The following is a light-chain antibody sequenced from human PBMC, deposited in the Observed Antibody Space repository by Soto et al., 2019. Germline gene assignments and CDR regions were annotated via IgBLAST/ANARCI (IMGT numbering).Light chain of an antibody. CDR3: QQATSFPRT. V-gene: IGKV1-12*01. CDR1: HYISKL. CDR2: ATS. J-gene: IGKJ1*01. Sequence: IQMTQSPAFVSAAVGDRVTLSCRASHYISKLLAWYQQKPGKAPTLLIYATSNLQRGVPSRFSGSGSGTDFTLTISSLQPEDFATYYCQQATSFPRTFGQGTKVDIK.